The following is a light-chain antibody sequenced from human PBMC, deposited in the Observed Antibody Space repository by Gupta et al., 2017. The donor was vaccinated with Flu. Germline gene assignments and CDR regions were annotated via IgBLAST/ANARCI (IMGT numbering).Light chain of an antibody. CDR2: ATS. J-gene: IGKJ2*01. CDR1: QSVSSDF. Sequence: EVVFTPSPGTASFSPGERAALSCRASQSVSSDFLAWYQQKPGQAPRLLMYATSKRATGTPERFSGSGSWTDFTLTISRLEPEDFAVYYCHQYENSPPTFGQGTKLEIK. V-gene: IGKV3-20*01. CDR3: HQYENSPPT.